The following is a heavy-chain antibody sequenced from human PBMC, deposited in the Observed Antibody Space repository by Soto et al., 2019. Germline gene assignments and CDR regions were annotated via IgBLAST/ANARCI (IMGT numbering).Heavy chain of an antibody. CDR3: VKEDSSSSSGAFDI. CDR1: GFTFSSYA. CDR2: ISSNGGST. Sequence: GGSLRLSCSASGFTFSSYAMHWVRQAPGKGLEYVSAISSNGGSTYYADSVKGRFTISRDNSKNTLYLQMSRLRAEDTAVYYCVKEDSSSSSGAFDIWGQGTMVTVSS. J-gene: IGHJ3*02. D-gene: IGHD6-6*01. V-gene: IGHV3-64D*09.